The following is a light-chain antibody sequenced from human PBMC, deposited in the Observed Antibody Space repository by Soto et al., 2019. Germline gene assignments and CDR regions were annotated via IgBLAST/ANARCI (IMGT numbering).Light chain of an antibody. Sequence: EIVLTQSPATLSLSPGERATLSCRASQSVSSYLAWYQQKPGQAPRLLIYDASDRATGVPPRFSGSGSGTDFTLTISILEPEDFEVYYCQQRSNWPPITFGQGTRLEIK. J-gene: IGKJ5*01. CDR2: DAS. V-gene: IGKV3-11*01. CDR1: QSVSSY. CDR3: QQRSNWPPIT.